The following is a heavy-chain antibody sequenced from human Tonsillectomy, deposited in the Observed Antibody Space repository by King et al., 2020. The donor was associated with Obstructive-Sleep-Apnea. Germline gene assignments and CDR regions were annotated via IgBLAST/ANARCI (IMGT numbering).Heavy chain of an antibody. J-gene: IGHJ4*02. CDR2: ISWNSGSI. Sequence: DVQLVESGGGLVQPGRSLRLSCAASGFTFDDYAMHWVRQAPGKGLEWVSGISWNSGSIGYADSGKGRFTISRDNAKNSLYLQMNSLRAEDTALYYCAKDIWGGSGSYYTHWGQGTLVTVSS. CDR3: AKDIWGGSGSYYTH. CDR1: GFTFDDYA. D-gene: IGHD3-10*01. V-gene: IGHV3-9*01.